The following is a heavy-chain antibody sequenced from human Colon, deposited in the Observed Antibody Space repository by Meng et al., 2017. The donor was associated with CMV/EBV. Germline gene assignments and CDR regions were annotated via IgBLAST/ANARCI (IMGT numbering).Heavy chain of an antibody. J-gene: IGHJ4*02. CDR3: VAEVGVRVFNN. CDR2: ASYDGNNR. Sequence: LSCAASGFSVSSHAMHWVRQAPGRNLEWVAFASYDGNNRLYADPVKGRFTISRDNSENTLYLQMNSLTPEDTAVYYCVAEVGVRVFNNWGQGTLVTVSS. D-gene: IGHD1-26*01. CDR1: GFSVSSHA. V-gene: IGHV3-30*03.